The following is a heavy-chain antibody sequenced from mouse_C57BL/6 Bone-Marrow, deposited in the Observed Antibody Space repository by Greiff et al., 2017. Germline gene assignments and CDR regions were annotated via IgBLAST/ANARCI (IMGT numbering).Heavy chain of an antibody. D-gene: IGHD2-4*01. CDR2: FYPGSGSI. V-gene: IGHV1-62-2*01. J-gene: IGHJ4*01. Sequence: VQLQQSGAELVKPGASVKLSCKASGYTFTEYTIHWVKQRSGQGLEWIGWFYPGSGSIKYNEKFKDKATLTADKSSSTVYMELSRLTSEDSAVYFCARHERVYDHDGESYAMDYWGQGTSVTVSS. CDR3: ARHERVYDHDGESYAMDY. CDR1: GYTFTEYT.